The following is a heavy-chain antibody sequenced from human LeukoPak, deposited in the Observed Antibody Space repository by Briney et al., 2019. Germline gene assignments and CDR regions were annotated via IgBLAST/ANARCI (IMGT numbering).Heavy chain of an antibody. CDR1: GFTFSTYG. V-gene: IGHV3-30*03. Sequence: GGSLRLSCAASGFTFSTYGMHWVRQAPGKGLEWVAVISYDGSNKYYADSVKGRFTISRDNSKNTQDLQMNSLRAEDTAVYYCAREGVGWLSGAFDIWGQGTMVTVSS. CDR2: ISYDGSNK. CDR3: AREGVGWLSGAFDI. J-gene: IGHJ3*02. D-gene: IGHD5-12*01.